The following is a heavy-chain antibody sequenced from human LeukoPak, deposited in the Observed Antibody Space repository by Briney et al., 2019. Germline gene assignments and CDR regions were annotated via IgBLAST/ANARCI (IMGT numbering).Heavy chain of an antibody. J-gene: IGHJ4*02. Sequence: SETLSLTCTVSGGSISGYYWTWLRQPPGKGLEWIGYIYYSGTTYYNPSLKSRVTISVDASKNQFSLSLSSVGVADTAVYYCARAGGYSGYASNWGQGTLVTVSS. V-gene: IGHV4-59*01. D-gene: IGHD5-12*01. CDR1: GGSISGYY. CDR3: ARAGGYSGYASN. CDR2: IYYSGTT.